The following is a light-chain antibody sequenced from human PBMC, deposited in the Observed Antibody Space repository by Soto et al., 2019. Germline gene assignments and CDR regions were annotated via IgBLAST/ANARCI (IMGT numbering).Light chain of an antibody. Sequence: HSVLTKPRSVYGAPGQSVTISCTGTSSDVGGYNYVSWYQQRPGKAPKLLIYDVNKRPSGVPDRFSGSKSGNTASLTISGLQAEDDADYYCCSYADTLYVFGTGTKVTVL. CDR2: DVN. CDR1: SSDVGGYNY. V-gene: IGLV2-11*01. J-gene: IGLJ1*01. CDR3: CSYADTLYV.